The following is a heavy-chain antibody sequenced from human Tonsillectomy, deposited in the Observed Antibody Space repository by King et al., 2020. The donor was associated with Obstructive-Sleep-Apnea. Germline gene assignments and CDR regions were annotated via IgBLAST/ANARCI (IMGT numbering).Heavy chain of an antibody. CDR3: ARDFYSSGGPVDY. Sequence: VQLVQSGGGVVRPGGSLRLSCAASGFTFDDYGMSCVRQAPGKGLEWFSGINWNRGSTGYTDSVKGRFTISRDNAKNSPYMQMNSLIAKDTALYHCARDFYSSGGPVDYWGQGTLVTVSS. CDR1: GFTFDDYG. CDR2: INWNRGST. J-gene: IGHJ4*02. V-gene: IGHV3-20*01. D-gene: IGHD6-19*01.